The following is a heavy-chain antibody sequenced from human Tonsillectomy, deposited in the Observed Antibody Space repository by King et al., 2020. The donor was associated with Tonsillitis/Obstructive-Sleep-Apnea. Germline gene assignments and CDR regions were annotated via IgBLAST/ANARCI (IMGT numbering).Heavy chain of an antibody. CDR1: GFTFSSYA. J-gene: IGHJ4*02. V-gene: IGHV3-23*01. Sequence: VQLSESGGGLVQPGGSLRLSCAASGFTFSSYAMSWVRQAPGKGLEWVAGISGSGGSTLYADSVNGRFTISRDNSKNTLYLEMNSLRAEDTAVYYCAKDLVEDDYGGRVMQYYFDSWGQGTLVTVSS. CDR3: AKDLVEDDYGGRVMQYYFDS. D-gene: IGHD4-23*01. CDR2: ISGSGGST.